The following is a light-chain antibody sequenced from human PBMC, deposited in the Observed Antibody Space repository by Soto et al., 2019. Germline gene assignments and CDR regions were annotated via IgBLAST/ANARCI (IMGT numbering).Light chain of an antibody. CDR2: AAS. Sequence: EIVLTQSPGTLSLSPGERATLSCRASQSVSASYLAWYQQKPGQAPRLLIYAASSRATGIPDRFSGSGSGTDFTLTVSRLEPEYCAVYYGQQYGNSPAITFGQGTRLDIK. CDR3: QQYGNSPAIT. CDR1: QSVSASY. J-gene: IGKJ5*01. V-gene: IGKV3-20*01.